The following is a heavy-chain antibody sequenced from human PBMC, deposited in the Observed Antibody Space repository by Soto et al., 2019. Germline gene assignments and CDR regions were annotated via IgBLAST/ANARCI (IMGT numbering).Heavy chain of an antibody. CDR3: AKDLDV. Sequence: EVQLVESGGGLAQPGGSLILSCAASGLTFSHYSMNWVRQAPGKGLEWVSYISSRSSTIYYADSVKGRFTISRDNAKNSLFLQMNSLRAEDTAVYYCAKDLDVGGQGTLVTVSS. V-gene: IGHV3-48*01. J-gene: IGHJ4*02. CDR2: ISSRSSTI. D-gene: IGHD2-15*01. CDR1: GLTFSHYS.